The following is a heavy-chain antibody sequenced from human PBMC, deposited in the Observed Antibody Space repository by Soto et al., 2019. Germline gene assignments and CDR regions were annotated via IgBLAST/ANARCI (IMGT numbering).Heavy chain of an antibody. CDR2: ISAYNGNT. CDR1: GYTFTSYG. V-gene: IGHV1-18*01. J-gene: IGHJ5*02. Sequence: ASVKVSCKASGYTFTSYGISWVRQAPGQGLEWMGWISAYNGNTNYAQKLQGRVTMTTDTSTSTAYMELRSLRSDDTAVYYCARVRVHDFWSGYKAHSDPWGQGTLVTVSS. CDR3: ARVRVHDFWSGYKAHSDP. D-gene: IGHD3-3*01.